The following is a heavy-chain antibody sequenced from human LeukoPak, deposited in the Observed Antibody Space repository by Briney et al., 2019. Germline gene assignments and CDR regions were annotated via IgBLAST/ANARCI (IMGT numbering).Heavy chain of an antibody. CDR2: IYYSGST. J-gene: IGHJ6*03. D-gene: IGHD2-21*02. Sequence: SETLSLTCTVSGGSISSYYWSWIQQPPGKGLEWIGYIYYSGSTNYNPSLKSRVTISVDTSKNQFSLKLSSVTAADTAVYYCAREGGGDYAYYYYMDVWGKGTTVTVSS. CDR3: AREGGGDYAYYYYMDV. V-gene: IGHV4-59*01. CDR1: GGSISSYY.